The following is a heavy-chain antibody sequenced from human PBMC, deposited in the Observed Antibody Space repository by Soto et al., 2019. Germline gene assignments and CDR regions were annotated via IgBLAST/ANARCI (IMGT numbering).Heavy chain of an antibody. J-gene: IGHJ5*02. CDR1: GYTFPSYV. CDR3: ARDLDDYGGPAWFDP. CDR2: ISAYNGNT. Sequence: QVQLVQSGAEVKKPGASVKVSCKASGYTFPSYVISWVRQAPGQGLEWMGWISAYNGNTNYAQKLQGRVTMTTDTSTSTAYMELRSLRSDDTAVYYCARDLDDYGGPAWFDPWGQGTLVTVSS. D-gene: IGHD4-17*01. V-gene: IGHV1-18*01.